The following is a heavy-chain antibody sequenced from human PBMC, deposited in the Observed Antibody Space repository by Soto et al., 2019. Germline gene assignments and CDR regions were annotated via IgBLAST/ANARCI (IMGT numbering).Heavy chain of an antibody. Sequence: GXSGKVSFKASCYTFTSYGISWVRQAPGQGLEWMGWISAYNGNTNYAQKLQGRVTMTTDTSTSTAYMELRSLRSDDTAVYYCAGSYSDYYDSSGFWFDPWGQGTLVTVSS. CDR1: CYTFTSYG. D-gene: IGHD3-22*01. CDR3: AGSYSDYYDSSGFWFDP. CDR2: ISAYNGNT. V-gene: IGHV1-18*01. J-gene: IGHJ5*02.